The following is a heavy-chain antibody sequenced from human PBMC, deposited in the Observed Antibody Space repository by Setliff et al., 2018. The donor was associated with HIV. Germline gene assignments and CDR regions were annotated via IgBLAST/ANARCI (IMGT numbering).Heavy chain of an antibody. Sequence: PGGSLRLSCLVSGFTFSSYWMSRVRQAPGKGLEWVANIKQDGSEKYYVDSVKGRFTISRDNAKNSLYLQMNSLRAEDTAVYYCARDFSTYYSIDSWGQGTLVTVSS. D-gene: IGHD3-22*01. CDR3: ARDFSTYYSIDS. CDR1: GFTFSSYW. CDR2: IKQDGSEK. V-gene: IGHV3-7*05. J-gene: IGHJ4*02.